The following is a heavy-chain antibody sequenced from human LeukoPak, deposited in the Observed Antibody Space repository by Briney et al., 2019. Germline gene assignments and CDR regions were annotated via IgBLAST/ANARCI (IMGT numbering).Heavy chain of an antibody. CDR1: GYTFTGYY. J-gene: IGHJ4*02. Sequence: ASVKVSCKASGYTFTGYYMHWVRQAPGQGLEWMGWINPNSGGTNYAQKFQGRVTMTRDTSISTAYMELSRLRSDDTAVYYCASPYEDTAMVLYRYWGQGTLVTVSS. D-gene: IGHD5-18*01. CDR3: ASPYEDTAMVLYRY. V-gene: IGHV1-2*02. CDR2: INPNSGGT.